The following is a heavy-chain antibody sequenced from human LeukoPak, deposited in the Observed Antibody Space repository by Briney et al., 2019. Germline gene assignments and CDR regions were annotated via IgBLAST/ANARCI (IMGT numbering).Heavy chain of an antibody. CDR1: GYTFTSYY. CDR3: ARVDLGYCSGGSCYGGGFDP. Sequence: ASVKVSRKASGYTFTSYYMHWVRQAPGQGLEWMGIINPSGGSTSYAQKFQGRVTMTRDTSTSTVYMELSSLRSEDTAVYYCARVDLGYCSGGSCYGGGFDPWGQGTLVTVSS. V-gene: IGHV1-46*01. CDR2: INPSGGST. D-gene: IGHD2-15*01. J-gene: IGHJ5*02.